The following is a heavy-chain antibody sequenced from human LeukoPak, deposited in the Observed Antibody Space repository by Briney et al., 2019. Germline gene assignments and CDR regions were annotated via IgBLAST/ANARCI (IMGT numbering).Heavy chain of an antibody. CDR2: MNPNSGNT. Sequence: GASVKVSCKASGYTFTSYDINWVRQATGQGLEWMGWMNPNSGNTGYAQKFQGRVTMTRNTSISTAYMELSSLRSEDTAVYYCARDRGYYYYYYMDVRGKGTTVTVSS. J-gene: IGHJ6*03. CDR3: ARDRGYYYYYYMDV. V-gene: IGHV1-8*01. CDR1: GYTFTSYD.